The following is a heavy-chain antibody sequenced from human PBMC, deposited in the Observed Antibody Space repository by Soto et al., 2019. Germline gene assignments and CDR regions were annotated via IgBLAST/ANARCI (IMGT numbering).Heavy chain of an antibody. D-gene: IGHD4-17*01. J-gene: IGHJ1*01. Sequence: QVQLVESGGGVVQPGRSLRLSCAAYGFTFSSYGIHWVRQAPGKGLEWVALISYDGSNKYYADSVKGRFIISRENSKNTLYLQMNGLRAEATAMYYCARGPPPDYGDYTYFQHWGQGTLGTVSS. CDR2: ISYDGSNK. CDR1: GFTFSSYG. CDR3: ARGPPPDYGDYTYFQH. V-gene: IGHV3-30*03.